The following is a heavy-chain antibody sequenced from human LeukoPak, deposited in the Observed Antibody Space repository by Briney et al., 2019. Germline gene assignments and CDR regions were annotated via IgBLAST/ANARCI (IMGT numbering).Heavy chain of an antibody. CDR1: GYTFTGYY. CDR3: ARGVGYSSSWYYYYYMDV. D-gene: IGHD6-13*01. J-gene: IGHJ6*03. V-gene: IGHV1-8*02. CDR2: MNPNSGNT. Sequence: ASVKVSCKASGYTFTGYYMHWVRQAPGQGLEWMGWMNPNSGNTGYAQKFQGRVTMTRNTSISTAYMELSSLRSEDTAVYYCARGVGYSSSWYYYYYMDVWGKGTTVTISS.